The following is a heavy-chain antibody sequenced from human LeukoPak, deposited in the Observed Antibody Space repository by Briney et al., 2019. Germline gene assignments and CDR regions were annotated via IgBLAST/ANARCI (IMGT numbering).Heavy chain of an antibody. J-gene: IGHJ5*02. CDR2: IYTSGST. Sequence: SETLSLTCAVYGGSFSGYYWSWIRQPAGKGLEWIGRIYTSGSTNYNPSLKSRVTMSVDTSKNQFSLKLSSVTAADTAVYYCARSYSSSWYTGFDPWGQGTLVTVSS. V-gene: IGHV4-59*10. CDR3: ARSYSSSWYTGFDP. D-gene: IGHD6-13*01. CDR1: GGSFSGYY.